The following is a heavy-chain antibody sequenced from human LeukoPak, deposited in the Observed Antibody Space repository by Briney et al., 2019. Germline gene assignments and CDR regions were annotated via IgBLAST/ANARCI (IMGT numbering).Heavy chain of an antibody. CDR1: GYSFPTYW. V-gene: IGHV5-51*01. Sequence: GESLKISCKGSGYSFPTYWIGWVRQMPGKGLEWMGIIYPGDSDTRYSPSFQGQVTISVDQSINTAYVQWSSLKASDTAMYYCARNLYGDYAPDYWGQGTLVTVSS. CDR3: ARNLYGDYAPDY. J-gene: IGHJ4*02. D-gene: IGHD4-17*01. CDR2: IYPGDSDT.